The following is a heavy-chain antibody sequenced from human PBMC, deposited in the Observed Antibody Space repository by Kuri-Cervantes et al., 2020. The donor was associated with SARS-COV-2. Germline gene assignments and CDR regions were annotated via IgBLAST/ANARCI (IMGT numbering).Heavy chain of an antibody. CDR2: TYYRSKWYN. CDR1: GDSVSSNSAA. V-gene: IGHV6-1*01. D-gene: IGHD5-12*01. J-gene: IGHJ4*02. CDR3: ARGGGSIDY. Sequence: SQTLSLTCAISGDSVSSNSAAWSWIRQSPSRGLEWLGRTYYRSKWYNDYAVSVKSRISINPDTSKNQFSLHLNSVTPEDTAVYYCARGGGSIDYWGQGTLVTVSS.